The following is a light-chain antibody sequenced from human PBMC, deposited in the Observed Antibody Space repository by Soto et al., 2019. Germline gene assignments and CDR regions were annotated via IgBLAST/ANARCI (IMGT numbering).Light chain of an antibody. Sequence: EIVLTQSPGTLSLSPGERATLSCRASQSVSSSYLAWYQQKPGQAPRLLIYGASSRATGIPDRFGGSGSGADFTLTISRLEPEDFAVYFCQLYGSSRAFGQCTKVEI. J-gene: IGKJ1*01. CDR3: QLYGSSRA. CDR2: GAS. CDR1: QSVSSSY. V-gene: IGKV3-20*01.